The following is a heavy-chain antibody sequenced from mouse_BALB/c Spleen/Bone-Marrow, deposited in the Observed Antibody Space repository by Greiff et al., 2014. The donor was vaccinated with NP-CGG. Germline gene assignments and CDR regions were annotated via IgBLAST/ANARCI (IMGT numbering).Heavy chain of an antibody. CDR1: GFTFTSYW. J-gene: IGHJ4*01. CDR2: INPSNGRT. Sequence: QVQLKESGAELVKPGASVKLSCMASGFTFTSYWIHWGKQRPGQGPEWIGEINPSNGRTNYNEKFKSKATLTEDKSSSTAYMQLSSLTSEDSAVYYCARDGNYRYAMDYWGQGTSVTVSS. CDR3: ARDGNYRYAMDY. V-gene: IGHV1S81*02. D-gene: IGHD2-1*01.